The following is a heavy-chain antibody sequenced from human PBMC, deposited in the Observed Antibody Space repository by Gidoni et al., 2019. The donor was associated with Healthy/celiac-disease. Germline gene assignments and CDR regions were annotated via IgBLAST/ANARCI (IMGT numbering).Heavy chain of an antibody. D-gene: IGHD6-13*01. CDR1: GYTFTSYY. CDR3: ASIAAAPTDYYYGMDV. J-gene: IGHJ6*02. V-gene: IGHV1-46*01. Sequence: QVQLVQSGAEVKKPGASVKVSCKASGYTFTSYYMHWVRQAPGQGLEWMGIINPSGGSTSYAQKFQGRVTMTRDTSTSTVYMELSSLRSEDTAVYYCASIAAAPTDYYYGMDVWGQGTTVTVSS. CDR2: INPSGGST.